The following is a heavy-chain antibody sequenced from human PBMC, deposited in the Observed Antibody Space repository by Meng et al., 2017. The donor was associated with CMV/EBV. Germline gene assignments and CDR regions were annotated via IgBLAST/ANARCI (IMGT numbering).Heavy chain of an antibody. CDR1: GFNFADYV. CDR3: TRVGHDVFDI. CDR2: IRSKAYGGTT. Sequence: GESLKISCTASGFNFADYVMSWVRQAPGKGLEWVGFIRSKAYGGTTEYAAPVKGRFTISRDDSKSIAYLQMNSLKTEDTAVYYCTRVGHDVFDIWGQGTMVTVSS. J-gene: IGHJ3*02. V-gene: IGHV3-49*04.